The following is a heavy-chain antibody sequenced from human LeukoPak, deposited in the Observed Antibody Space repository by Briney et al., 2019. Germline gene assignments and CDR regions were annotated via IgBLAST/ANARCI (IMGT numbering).Heavy chain of an antibody. V-gene: IGHV4-4*07. CDR1: GGSISTDY. J-gene: IGHJ4*02. CDR3: ASDFGY. Sequence: SETLSLTCTVSGGSISTDYWTWIRQPAGKGVEWIGLIYTSGSTNYNPSLKSRVTMSLDTSKNQFSLKLTSVTAADTAVYYCASDFGYWGQGTLVTVSS. CDR2: IYTSGST. D-gene: IGHD3-10*01.